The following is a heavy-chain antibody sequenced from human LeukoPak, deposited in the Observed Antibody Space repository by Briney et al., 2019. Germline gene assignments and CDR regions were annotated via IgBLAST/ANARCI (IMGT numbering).Heavy chain of an antibody. CDR2: MNPNSGNT. Sequence: ASVKVSCKASGYTFTSYDINWVRQAPGQGLEWMGWMNPNSGNTGYAQKFQGRVTMTRNTSISTAYMELSSLRSEDTAVYYCARVDRMIFGVVQYGMDVWGQGTTVTVSS. CDR1: GYTFTSYD. CDR3: ARVDRMIFGVVQYGMDV. J-gene: IGHJ6*02. V-gene: IGHV1-8*01. D-gene: IGHD3-3*01.